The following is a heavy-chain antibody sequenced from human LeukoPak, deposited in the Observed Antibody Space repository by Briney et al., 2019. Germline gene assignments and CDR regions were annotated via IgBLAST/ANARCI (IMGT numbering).Heavy chain of an antibody. Sequence: ASVKVSCEASGYTFTSYYMHWVRQAPGQGLEWMGIINPSSGTTRYAQKFQGRVTMTRVTSTSTVYMDLSSLRSEDTAVYYCAREDYDILTGYGAFDIWGQATMVAVSS. CDR3: AREDYDILTGYGAFDI. CDR2: INPSSGTT. CDR1: GYTFTSYY. V-gene: IGHV1-46*01. D-gene: IGHD3-9*01. J-gene: IGHJ3*02.